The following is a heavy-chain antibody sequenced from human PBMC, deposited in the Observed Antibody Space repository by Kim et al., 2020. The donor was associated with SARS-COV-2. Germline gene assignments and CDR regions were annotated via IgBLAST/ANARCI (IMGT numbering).Heavy chain of an antibody. D-gene: IGHD5-18*01. CDR3: AREGKDSRYIDY. CDR2: IYYSGST. CDR1: GGSISSGDYY. V-gene: IGHV4-30-4*01. Sequence: SETLSLTCTVSGGSISSGDYYWSWIRQPPGKGLEWIGYIYYSGSTYYNPSLKSRVTISVDTSKNQFSLKLSSVTAADTAVYYCAREGKDSRYIDYWGQGTLVTVSS. J-gene: IGHJ4*02.